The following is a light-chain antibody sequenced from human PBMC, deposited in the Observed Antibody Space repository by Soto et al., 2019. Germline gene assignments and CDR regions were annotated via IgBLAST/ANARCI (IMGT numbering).Light chain of an antibody. CDR1: QGINNY. V-gene: IGKV1-33*01. CDR3: QQYENFPFT. Sequence: IQLTQSPSFLSASVGDGVTITCQASQGINNYLNWFQQKPGKAPELLIYVASNLATGVPSRFSGSGSGTDFTFTISSLQPEDIATYFCQQYENFPFTFGGWTKVDI. CDR2: VAS. J-gene: IGKJ4*01.